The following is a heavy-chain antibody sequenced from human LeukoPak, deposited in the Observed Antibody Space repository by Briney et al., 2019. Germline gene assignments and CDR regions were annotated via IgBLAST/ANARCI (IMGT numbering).Heavy chain of an antibody. CDR2: IYYSGST. V-gene: IGHV4-59*01. CDR3: ARYSSSWYSPEFDY. Sequence: PSETLSLTCTVSGGSISSYYWSWIRQPPGKGLEWIGYIYYSGSTNYNPSLKSRATISVDTSKNQFSLKLSSVTAADTAVYYCARYSSSWYSPEFDYWGQGTLVTVSS. J-gene: IGHJ4*02. D-gene: IGHD6-13*01. CDR1: GGSISSYY.